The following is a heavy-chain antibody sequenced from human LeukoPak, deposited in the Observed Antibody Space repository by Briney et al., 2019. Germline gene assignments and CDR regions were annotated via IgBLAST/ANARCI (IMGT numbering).Heavy chain of an antibody. CDR1: GFTFSSYW. D-gene: IGHD3-22*01. Sequence: GGSLRLSCAASGFTFSSYWMNWVRQAPGRGLEWVANIKQDGTEQYYVDSVKGRFTISRDNSKNTLYLQMNSLRAEDTAVYYCAKDGDILLVVVITQYFDYWGQGTLVTVSS. CDR3: AKDGDILLVVVITQYFDY. V-gene: IGHV3-7*03. CDR2: IKQDGTEQ. J-gene: IGHJ4*02.